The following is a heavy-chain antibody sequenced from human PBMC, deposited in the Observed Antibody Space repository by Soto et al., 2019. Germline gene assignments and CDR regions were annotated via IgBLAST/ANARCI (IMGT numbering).Heavy chain of an antibody. Sequence: QVQLVQSGAELKKPGSSVKVSCKVSGDTFSFYTINWVRQAPGLGIEWMGRVNPILSMSNYAKKFQGRVTMTADKSTSTAYKELRSLRSEDKAFYYCATSYGSGYRAFDYWGQGALVTVSS. CDR3: ATSYGSGYRAFDY. CDR1: GDTFSFYT. CDR2: VNPILSMS. V-gene: IGHV1-69*02. J-gene: IGHJ4*02. D-gene: IGHD3-10*01.